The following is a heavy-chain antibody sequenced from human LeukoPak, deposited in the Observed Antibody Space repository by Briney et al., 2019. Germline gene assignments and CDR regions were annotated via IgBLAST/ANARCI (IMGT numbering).Heavy chain of an antibody. CDR3: AKFGGSLYYYMEV. D-gene: IGHD2-15*01. CDR2: IWSDGGIK. Sequence: GRSPRLSCAASGFTFGGYGINWVRQAPGKGLEWVAAIWSDGGIKYYADSVKGRFTISRDNSKNTLYLQMNSLRAEDTAIYYCAKFGGSLYYYMEVWGRGTAVTVSS. CDR1: GFTFGGYG. V-gene: IGHV3-33*06. J-gene: IGHJ6*03.